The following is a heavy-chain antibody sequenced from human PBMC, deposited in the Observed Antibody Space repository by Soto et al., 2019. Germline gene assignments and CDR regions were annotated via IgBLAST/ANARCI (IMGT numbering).Heavy chain of an antibody. V-gene: IGHV3-23*01. CDR3: AKGMTVSASTRYLDY. Sequence: GGSLRLSCAASGFTFSSYAMSWVRQAPGKGLEWVSIISLGGGTDTFYADSVKGRFTISRDNSKNTNYLQMNSLRAKDTAIYYCAKGMTVSASTRYLDYWGQGIVVTVSS. J-gene: IGHJ4*02. CDR1: GFTFSSYA. CDR2: ISLGGGTDT. D-gene: IGHD1-26*01.